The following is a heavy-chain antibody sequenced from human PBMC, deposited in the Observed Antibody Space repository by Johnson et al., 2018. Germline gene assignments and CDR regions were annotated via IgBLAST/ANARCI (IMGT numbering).Heavy chain of an antibody. Sequence: VQLVQSGGGVVQPGRSLRLSCAASGFTFSTYGMHWVRQVPGKRLEWVSYISSSGSTIYYADSVKGRFTSSRDNSKNTLYLQMNSLRAEDTAVYYCAKVYGMVYGMDVWGQGTTVTVSS. V-gene: IGHV3-48*01. D-gene: IGHD2-8*01. J-gene: IGHJ6*02. CDR2: ISSSGSTI. CDR1: GFTFSTYG. CDR3: AKVYGMVYGMDV.